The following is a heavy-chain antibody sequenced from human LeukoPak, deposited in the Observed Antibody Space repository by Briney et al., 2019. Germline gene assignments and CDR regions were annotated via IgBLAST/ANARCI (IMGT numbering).Heavy chain of an antibody. CDR1: GFTFSSYA. CDR2: ISGSGGST. V-gene: IGHV3-23*01. D-gene: IGHD1-14*01. Sequence: PGGSLRLSCAASGFTFSSYAMSWVRQAPGKGLEWVSAISGSGGSTYYADSVKGRFTISRDNSKNTLYLQMNSLRAEDTAVYYCAEYRVPYRRADAFDIWGQGTMVTVSS. CDR3: AEYRVPYRRADAFDI. J-gene: IGHJ3*02.